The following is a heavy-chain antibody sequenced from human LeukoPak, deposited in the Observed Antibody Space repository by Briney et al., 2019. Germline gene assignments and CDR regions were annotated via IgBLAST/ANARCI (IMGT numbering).Heavy chain of an antibody. CDR2: ISYDGSNK. D-gene: IGHD3-10*01. V-gene: IGHV3-30*04. J-gene: IGHJ4*02. CDR3: ASIYGSGRYWDY. Sequence: PGGSLRLSCAASGVTFSSYAMHWVRQAPGKGLEWVAVISYDGSNKYYADAVKGRFTISRDNSKTTLYLQMNSLRDEDTAVYYCASIYGSGRYWDYWGLGTLVTVSS. CDR1: GVTFSSYA.